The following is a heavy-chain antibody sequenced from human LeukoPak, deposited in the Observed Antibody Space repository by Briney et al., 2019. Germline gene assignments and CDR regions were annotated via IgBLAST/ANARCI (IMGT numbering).Heavy chain of an antibody. V-gene: IGHV3-30*03. CDR1: GFTFSSYG. J-gene: IGHJ4*02. CDR2: ISYDGINK. Sequence: PGGSLRLSCAASGFTFSSYGMHWVRQAPGKGLEWVALISYDGINKYYGDSVKGRFTISRDNAKNSLYLQMNSLRDEDTAVYYCARDSNWSFDYWGRGTLVTVSS. CDR3: ARDSNWSFDY. D-gene: IGHD6-13*01.